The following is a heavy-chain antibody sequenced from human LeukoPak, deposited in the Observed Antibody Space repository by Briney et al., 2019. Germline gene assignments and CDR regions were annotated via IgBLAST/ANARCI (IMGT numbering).Heavy chain of an antibody. J-gene: IGHJ5*02. V-gene: IGHV4-34*01. CDR3: ASYQKDIVVVPASAWFDP. Sequence: SETLSLTCAVYGGSFSGYYWSWIRQPPGKGLEWIGEINHSGSTNYNPSLKSRVTISVDTSKNQFSLKLSSVTAADTAVYYCASYQKDIVVVPASAWFDPWGQGTLVTVSS. D-gene: IGHD2-2*01. CDR2: INHSGST. CDR1: GGSFSGYY.